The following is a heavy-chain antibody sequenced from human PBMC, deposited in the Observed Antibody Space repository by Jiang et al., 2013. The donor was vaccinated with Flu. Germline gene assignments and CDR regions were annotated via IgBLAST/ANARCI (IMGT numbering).Heavy chain of an antibody. CDR2: MFSSDEK. J-gene: IGHJ4*02. CDR1: GFSFRNARVG. V-gene: IGHV2-26*01. Sequence: KPTQTLTLTCIVSGFSFRNARVGVTWIRQPPGKTLEWLAHMFSSDEKFYSSSLKTGLTVSKDTSKSQVVLSMTNMESVDTGTYYCARMVTWNDLYYFDFWSQGTLVTVSS. CDR3: ARMVTWNDLYYFDF. D-gene: IGHD1-1*01.